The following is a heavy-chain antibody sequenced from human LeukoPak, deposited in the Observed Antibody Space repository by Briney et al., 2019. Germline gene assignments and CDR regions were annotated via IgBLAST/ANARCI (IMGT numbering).Heavy chain of an antibody. D-gene: IGHD5-12*01. J-gene: IGHJ4*02. Sequence: ASVKVSCKASGYTFTSYDINWVRQAPGQGLEWMGRIIPILEGIDYAQKFQGRVSITADKSTSTAYMEVSSLKSEDTAVYYCARESLSATPIFDFWGRGTLVTVSS. CDR2: IIPILEGI. V-gene: IGHV1-69*04. CDR1: GYTFTSYD. CDR3: ARESLSATPIFDF.